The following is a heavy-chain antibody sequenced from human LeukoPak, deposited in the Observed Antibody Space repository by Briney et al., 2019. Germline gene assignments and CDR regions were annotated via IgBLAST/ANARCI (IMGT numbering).Heavy chain of an antibody. CDR2: TYYRSKWYN. CDR3: ARARPPGDSGPKWFDP. D-gene: IGHD2-15*01. CDR1: GDSVSSHSAA. V-gene: IGHV6-1*01. Sequence: SQTLSLTCAISGDSVSSHSAACNWIRQSPSRGLEWLGRTYYRSKWYNDYAVSVKSRITINPDTSKNQFSLQLNSVTPEDTAVYYCARARPPGDSGPKWFDPWGQGTLVTVPS. J-gene: IGHJ5*02.